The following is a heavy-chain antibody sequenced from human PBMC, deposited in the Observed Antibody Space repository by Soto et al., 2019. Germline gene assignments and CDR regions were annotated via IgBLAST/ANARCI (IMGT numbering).Heavy chain of an antibody. CDR3: ASTPGYSSSLDNWFEP. CDR1: GGSISSGGYY. CDR2: IYYSGST. D-gene: IGHD6-13*01. V-gene: IGHV4-31*03. Sequence: PSDTLSLTCTVSGGSISSGGYYWSWIRQHPGKVLEWIGYIYYSGSTYYNPSLKSRVTISVDTSKNQFSLKLSSVTAADTAVYYCASTPGYSSSLDNWFEPWGQGALVTVSS. J-gene: IGHJ5*02.